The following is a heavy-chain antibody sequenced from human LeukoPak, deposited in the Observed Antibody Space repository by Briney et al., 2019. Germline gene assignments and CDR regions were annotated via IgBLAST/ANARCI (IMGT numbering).Heavy chain of an antibody. Sequence: GGSLRLSCAASGFTFSSYWMHWVRQAPGKGLVWVSHINKDGSSTSYADSVKGRFTISRDNAKNTLYPQMSSLRAEDTALYYCARPLYGDFAKYFQRWGQGTLVTVSS. J-gene: IGHJ1*01. CDR2: INKDGSST. CDR1: GFTFSSYW. V-gene: IGHV3-74*01. CDR3: ARPLYGDFAKYFQR. D-gene: IGHD4-17*01.